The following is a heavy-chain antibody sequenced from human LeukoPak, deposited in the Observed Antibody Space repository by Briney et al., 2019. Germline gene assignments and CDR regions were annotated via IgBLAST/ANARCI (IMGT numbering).Heavy chain of an antibody. Sequence: GGSLRLFYAASGFSVNYFWMSWVRQAPGKWREWVANIKLDGNEKYYTDSVKARFTIARDNAKKSLYLQMNSLRAEDTAVYYCARDAEVGTLFGVLSRYNWFDPWGQGALVTVSS. CDR1: GFSVNYFW. CDR2: IKLDGNEK. V-gene: IGHV3-7*01. D-gene: IGHD3-3*01. J-gene: IGHJ5*02. CDR3: ARDAEVGTLFGVLSRYNWFDP.